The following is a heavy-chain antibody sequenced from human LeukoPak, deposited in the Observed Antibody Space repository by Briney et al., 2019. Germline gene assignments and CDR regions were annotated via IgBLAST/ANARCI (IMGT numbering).Heavy chain of an antibody. CDR1: GFTFSSYA. D-gene: IGHD3-10*01. CDR3: AKDLFGVYGSGSYYTIPYPPGDY. CDR2: ISYDGSNK. V-gene: IGHV3-30-3*02. J-gene: IGHJ4*02. Sequence: PGGSLRVSCAASGFTFSSYAIHWVRQAPGKGLEWVAVISYDGSNKFYADSVKGRFTISRDNSKNTLYLQMNSLRAEDTAVYYCAKDLFGVYGSGSYYTIPYPPGDYWGQGTLVTVSS.